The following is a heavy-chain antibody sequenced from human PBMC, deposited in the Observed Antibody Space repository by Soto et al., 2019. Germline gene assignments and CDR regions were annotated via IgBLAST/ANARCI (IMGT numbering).Heavy chain of an antibody. CDR3: ARDPAIDYYDSRPLNYYGMDV. V-gene: IGHV3-21*01. CDR2: ISSSSSYI. J-gene: IGHJ6*02. CDR1: GFTFSSYS. D-gene: IGHD3-22*01. Sequence: GGSLRLSCAASGFTFSSYSMNWVRQAPGKGLEWVSSISSSSSYIYYADSVKGRFTISRDNAKNSLDLQMNSLRAEDTAVYYCARDPAIDYYDSRPLNYYGMDVWGQGTTVTVSS.